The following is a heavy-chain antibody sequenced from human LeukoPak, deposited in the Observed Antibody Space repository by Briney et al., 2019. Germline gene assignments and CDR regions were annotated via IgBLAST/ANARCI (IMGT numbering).Heavy chain of an antibody. V-gene: IGHV4-34*01. D-gene: IGHD1-1*01. CDR3: ALKNWNDAGSYYYVDV. CDR2: INHSGST. J-gene: IGHJ6*03. Sequence: PSETLSLTCAVSDGSFSAYYCSWIRQPLGRGLEWIGEINHSGSTNYNPSLKSRVTISVDTSKIQFSLKLSSVTAADTAVYYCALKNWNDAGSYYYVDVRGKGTTVTVSS. CDR1: DGSFSAYY.